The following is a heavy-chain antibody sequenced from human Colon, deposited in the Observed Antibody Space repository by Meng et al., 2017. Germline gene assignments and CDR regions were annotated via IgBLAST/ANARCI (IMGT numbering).Heavy chain of an antibody. CDR1: GFDFTHHA. Sequence: SLKISCAAAGFDFTHHAMHWVRQAPGKGLEWVAGITWKSGSIGYADSVKGRFIISRDNAKNSLYLQMNSLRAEDTALYYCAKDYCSGETCLLRNTWFDSWGQGTLVTVSS. D-gene: IGHD2-15*01. J-gene: IGHJ5*01. CDR3: AKDYCSGETCLLRNTWFDS. CDR2: ITWKSGSI. V-gene: IGHV3-9*01.